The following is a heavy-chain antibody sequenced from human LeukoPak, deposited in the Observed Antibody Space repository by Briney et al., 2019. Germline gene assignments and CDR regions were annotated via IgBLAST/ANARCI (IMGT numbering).Heavy chain of an antibody. CDR1: GFTFSQYW. CDR2: IRQDGHEN. J-gene: IGHJ4*02. D-gene: IGHD6-19*01. Sequence: AGGSLRLSCAASGFTFSQYWMSWVRQAPGKGLEWVANIRQDGHENYYADSVKGRFTISRDNAKNSLYLQMNSLRAEDTAVYYCASQSFLAVAGSRLDDYWGQGTLVTVSS. CDR3: ASQSFLAVAGSRLDDY. V-gene: IGHV3-7*01.